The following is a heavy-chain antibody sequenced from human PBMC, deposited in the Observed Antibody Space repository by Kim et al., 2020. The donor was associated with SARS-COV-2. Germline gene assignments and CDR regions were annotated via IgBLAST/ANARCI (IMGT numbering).Heavy chain of an antibody. Sequence: GGSLRHSCTASGFSFNNYAMSWVRQAPGKGLEWVSAIRGSGTSAYYADSVKGRFTISRDNSKNTLYLQMISLRAEDTAVYYCAKALLYGSGSLDYWGQGTLVTVSS. CDR1: GFSFNNYA. CDR3: AKALLYGSGSLDY. D-gene: IGHD3-10*01. CDR2: IRGSGTSA. J-gene: IGHJ4*02. V-gene: IGHV3-23*01.